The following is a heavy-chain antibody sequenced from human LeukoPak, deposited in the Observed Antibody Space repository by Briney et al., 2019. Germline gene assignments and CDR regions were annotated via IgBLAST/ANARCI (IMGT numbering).Heavy chain of an antibody. CDR1: GFTLSSYW. CDR3: ARRPSYDDY. CDR2: INSDGSST. J-gene: IGHJ4*02. Sequence: GGSLRLSCAASGFTLSSYWMHWVRQVPGKGLVWVSGINSDGSSTSYADSVKGRFTISRDNAKNSLYLQMNSLRAEDTAVYYCARRPSYDDYWGQGTLVTVSS. D-gene: IGHD3-10*01. V-gene: IGHV3-74*01.